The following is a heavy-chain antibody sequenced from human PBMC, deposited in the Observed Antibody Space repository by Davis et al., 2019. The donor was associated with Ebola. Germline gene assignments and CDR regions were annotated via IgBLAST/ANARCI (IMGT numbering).Heavy chain of an antibody. Sequence: SETLSLTCTVSGGSISSSSYYWGWLRQPPGMVLEWIGRIYYRGSTNYNPSLKSRFTISVDTSKNQFSLKLSSVTAADTAVYYCARDQRYYDCWSGYFDYWGQGTLVTVSS. CDR2: IYYRGST. D-gene: IGHD3-3*01. CDR1: GGSISSSSYY. CDR3: ARDQRYYDCWSGYFDY. J-gene: IGHJ4*02. V-gene: IGHV4-39*07.